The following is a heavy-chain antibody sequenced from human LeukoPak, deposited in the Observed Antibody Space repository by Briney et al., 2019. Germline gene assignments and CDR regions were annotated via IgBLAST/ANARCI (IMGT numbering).Heavy chain of an antibody. D-gene: IGHD3-3*01. CDR2: IYTSGST. V-gene: IGHV4-4*09. CDR1: GGSISSYY. Sequence: SETLSLTCTVSGGSISSYYWSWIRQPPGKGLEWIGYIYTSGSTNYNPSLKSRVTISVDTSKNQFSLKLSSVTAADTAVYYCAAHDYDFWSGYSPYYMDVWGKGTTVTVS. CDR3: AAHDYDFWSGYSPYYMDV. J-gene: IGHJ6*03.